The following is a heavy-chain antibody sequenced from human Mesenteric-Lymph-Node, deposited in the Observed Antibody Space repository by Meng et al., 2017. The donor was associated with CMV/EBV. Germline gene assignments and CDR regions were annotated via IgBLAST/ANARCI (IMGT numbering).Heavy chain of an antibody. J-gene: IGHJ2*01. CDR2: INHSGRT. CDR3: ASHIASAGSYWYFDL. D-gene: IGHD6-13*01. V-gene: IGHV4-34*01. CDR1: GGSFSNSY. Sequence: VYGGSFSNSYCSWIRQPPGKGLEWIGEINHSGRTHYHPSLKRRVTISVDTSKNQFSLKLNSVTAADTAVYYCASHIASAGSYWYFDLWTRGTLVTVSS.